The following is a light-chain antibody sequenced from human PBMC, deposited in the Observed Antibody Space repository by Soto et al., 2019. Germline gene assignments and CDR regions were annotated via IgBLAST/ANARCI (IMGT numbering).Light chain of an antibody. CDR2: AAS. CDR1: QGISNY. V-gene: IGKV1-27*01. J-gene: IGKJ4*01. CDR3: QKYSHAPLT. Sequence: DIQMTQYPSSLSASVGDRVTITCRASQGISNYLAWYQQKPGKVPKLLIYAASTLQSGVPSRFSGSGSGTDFTLTISNLQADDVATYYCQKYSHAPLTFGGGTKVDIK.